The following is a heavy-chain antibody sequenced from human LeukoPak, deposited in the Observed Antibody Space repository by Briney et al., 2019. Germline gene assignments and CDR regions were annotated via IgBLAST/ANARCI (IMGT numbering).Heavy chain of an antibody. CDR3: AAGLYGRGTYYFDY. CDR1: GYTFTSYA. D-gene: IGHD6-25*01. J-gene: IGHJ4*02. CDR2: IIPIFGTA. Sequence: ASVKVSCKASGYTFTSYAMNWVRQAPGQGLEWMGGIIPIFGTANYAQKFQGRVTITADKSTSTAYMELSSLRSEDTAVYYCAAGLYGRGTYYFDYWGQGTLVTVSS. V-gene: IGHV1-69*06.